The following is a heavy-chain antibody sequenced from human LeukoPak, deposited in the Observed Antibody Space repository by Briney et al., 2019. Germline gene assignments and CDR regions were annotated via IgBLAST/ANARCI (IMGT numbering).Heavy chain of an antibody. CDR1: GYSFTSYW. CDR3: ATQYYVYYRAPDY. D-gene: IGHD4-17*01. Sequence: GESLRISCKGSGYSFTSYWISWVRQMPGKGLEWMGRIDPIDSYTNYSPSFQGHVTISADKSISTAYLQWSSLKASDTAMYYCATQYYVYYRAPDYWGQGTLVTVSS. CDR2: IDPIDSYT. J-gene: IGHJ4*02. V-gene: IGHV5-10-1*01.